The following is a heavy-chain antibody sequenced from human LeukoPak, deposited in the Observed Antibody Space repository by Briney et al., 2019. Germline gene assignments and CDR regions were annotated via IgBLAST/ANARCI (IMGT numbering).Heavy chain of an antibody. CDR2: IYSGDST. D-gene: IGHD6-19*01. Sequence: GGSLRLSCAASGFTVSSNYMSWVRQAPGKGLEWVSVIYSGDSTYYADSVKGRFTISRDNAKNSLDLQMNSLRVEDTAVYYCARLGPASSGWPESFDYWGQGTLVTVSS. CDR3: ARLGPASSGWPESFDY. J-gene: IGHJ4*02. CDR1: GFTVSSNY. V-gene: IGHV3-53*01.